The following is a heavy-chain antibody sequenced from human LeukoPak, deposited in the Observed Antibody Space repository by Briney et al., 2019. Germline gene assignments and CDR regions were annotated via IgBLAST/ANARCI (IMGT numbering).Heavy chain of an antibody. V-gene: IGHV3-53*01. J-gene: IGHJ4*02. Sequence: PGGSLRLSCAASGFTVSSNYRSWVRQAPGKGLEWVSGIYSGGSTYYAHSVKGRFTISRDNSKNPLSLQMNPLTSAHTAVYYGARVVRVMHFDYWGQGTLVTVSS. CDR2: IYSGGST. CDR1: GFTVSSNY. D-gene: IGHD3/OR15-3a*01. CDR3: ARVVRVMHFDY.